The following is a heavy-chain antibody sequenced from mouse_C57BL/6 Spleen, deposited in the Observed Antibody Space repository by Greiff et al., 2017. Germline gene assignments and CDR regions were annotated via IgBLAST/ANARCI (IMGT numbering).Heavy chain of an antibody. D-gene: IGHD2-3*01. V-gene: IGHV1-50*01. CDR1: GYTFTSYW. CDR3: ARSAVSDGYLAS. Sequence: QVQLQQSGAELVKPGASVKLSCKASGYTFTSYWMQWVKQRPGQGLEWIGEIDPSDSYTNYNQKFKGKATLTVDTSSSTAYMQLSSLTSEDSAVYYCARSAVSDGYLASWGQGTTLTVSS. J-gene: IGHJ2*01. CDR2: IDPSDSYT.